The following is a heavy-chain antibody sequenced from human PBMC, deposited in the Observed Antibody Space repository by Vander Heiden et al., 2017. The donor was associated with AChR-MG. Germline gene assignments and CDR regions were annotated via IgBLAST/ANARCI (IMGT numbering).Heavy chain of an antibody. CDR3: ARDDGPYGMDV. J-gene: IGHJ6*02. Sequence: QVQLQQWGAGLLKPSETLSLTCAGHGGTLSGYYWSLIRQPPGKGLEWIGEIDHSGSTNYNPSLKSRVTMSVDTSKNQFSLKVRSVTAADTAIYYCARDDGPYGMDVWGQGTTVTVSS. CDR1: GGTLSGYY. V-gene: IGHV4-34*02. D-gene: IGHD3-3*01. CDR2: IDHSGST.